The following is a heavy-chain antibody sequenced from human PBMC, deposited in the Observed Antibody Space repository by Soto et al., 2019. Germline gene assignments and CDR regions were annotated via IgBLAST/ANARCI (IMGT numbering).Heavy chain of an antibody. D-gene: IGHD3-10*01. CDR3: ARRGSGHTFDY. J-gene: IGHJ4*02. V-gene: IGHV4-39*01. Sequence: QLQLQESGPGLVKPSETLSLTCAVSGASISRGGFHWGWIRQPPGQGLEWIGSLYSGSTYYNPSLKSRFTISADTSKNQFSLTLSSVTAADTAVYYCARRGSGHTFDYWGQGTLVTVSS. CDR2: LYSGST. CDR1: GASISRGGFH.